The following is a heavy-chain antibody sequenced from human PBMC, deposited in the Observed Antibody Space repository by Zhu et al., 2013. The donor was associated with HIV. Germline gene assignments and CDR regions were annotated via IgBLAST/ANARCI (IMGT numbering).Heavy chain of an antibody. D-gene: IGHD1-26*01. V-gene: IGHV1-8*03. CDR3: ARGQWELPLLHEY. CDR1: GYTFTGYY. CDR2: MKTNSGNT. Sequence: QVQLVQSGAEVKMPGASVKVSCKASGYTFTGYYMHWVRQAPGQGLEWMGRMKTNSGNTGYAKKFQGRVTFTRNTSIDTAYMELSSLTSEDTAVYYCARGQWELPLLHEYWGQGTLVTVSS. J-gene: IGHJ4*02.